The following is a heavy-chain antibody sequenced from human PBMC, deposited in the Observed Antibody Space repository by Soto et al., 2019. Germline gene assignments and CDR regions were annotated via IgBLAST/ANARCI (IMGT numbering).Heavy chain of an antibody. D-gene: IGHD6-19*01. CDR2: INPNSGGT. V-gene: IGHV1-2*04. Sequence: ASVKVSWKASGYTFTSYAMHWVRQAPGQGLEWMGWINPNSGGTNYAQKFQGWVTMTRDTSISTAYMELSRLRSDDTAVYYCARGNSSGWYISGFGYWGQGTLVTVSS. CDR3: ARGNSSGWYISGFGY. CDR1: GYTFTSYA. J-gene: IGHJ4*02.